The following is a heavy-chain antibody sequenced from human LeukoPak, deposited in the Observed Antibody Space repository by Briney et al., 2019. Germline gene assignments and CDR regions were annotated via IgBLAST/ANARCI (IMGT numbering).Heavy chain of an antibody. J-gene: IGHJ3*02. CDR3: ARQAYGSHFDAFDI. CDR2: IYPDDSET. V-gene: IGHV5-51*01. CDR1: GYRFTTDY. D-gene: IGHD3-22*01. Sequence: KDGESLKISCKASGYRFTTDYIGWVRQMPGKGLEWMGIIYPDDSETNYSPSFQGQVSISVDKSITTAYLQWSSLKASDTAIYYCARQAYGSHFDAFDIWGQGTMVTVSS.